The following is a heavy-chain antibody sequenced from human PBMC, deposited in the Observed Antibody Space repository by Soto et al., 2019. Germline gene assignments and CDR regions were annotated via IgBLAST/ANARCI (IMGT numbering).Heavy chain of an antibody. J-gene: IGHJ5*02. V-gene: IGHV4-34*01. D-gene: IGHD4-17*01. CDR1: GGSFSGYY. CDR3: ARFPDYGRPDWFDP. Sequence: PSETLSLTXAVYGGSFSGYYWSWIRQPPGKGLEWIGEINHSGSTNYNPSLKSRVTISVDTSKNQFSLKLSSVTAADTAAYYCARFPDYGRPDWFDPWGQGTLVTVSS. CDR2: INHSGST.